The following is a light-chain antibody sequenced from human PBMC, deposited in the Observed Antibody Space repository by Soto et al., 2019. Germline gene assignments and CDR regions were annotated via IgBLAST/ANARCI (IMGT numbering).Light chain of an antibody. Sequence: EIVLTQSPGTLSLSPGERATLSCRASQTVSKNYLAWYQHKPGQPPRLLIYDASDRATGVPDRFSGSGSGTDFTLTISSLEPEDSAVYYCQQCATAPLTFGQGTKVESK. CDR2: DAS. CDR1: QTVSKNY. CDR3: QQCATAPLT. J-gene: IGKJ1*01. V-gene: IGKV3-20*01.